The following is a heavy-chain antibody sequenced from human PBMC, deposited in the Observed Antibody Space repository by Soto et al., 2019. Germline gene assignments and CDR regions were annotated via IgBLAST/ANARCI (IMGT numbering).Heavy chain of an antibody. Sequence: SETLSLTCAVYGGSFSGYYWSWIRQPPGKGLEWIGEINHSGSTNYNPSLKSRVTISVDTSKNQFSLKLSSVTAADTAVYYCARRIVLMVYAKGGWFDPWGQGPLVTVSS. V-gene: IGHV4-34*01. D-gene: IGHD2-8*01. CDR2: INHSGST. CDR1: GGSFSGYY. CDR3: ARRIVLMVYAKGGWFDP. J-gene: IGHJ5*02.